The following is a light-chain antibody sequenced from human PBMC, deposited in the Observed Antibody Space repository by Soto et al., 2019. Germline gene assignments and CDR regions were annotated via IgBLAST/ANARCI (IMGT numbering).Light chain of an antibody. J-gene: IGKJ3*01. CDR1: QSVLYSSNNNNY. V-gene: IGKV4-1*01. CDR2: WAS. Sequence: IVMTQSPDSLAVPLGERATINCKSSQSVLYSSNNNNYLAWYQQKPGQPPKLLIYWASTRESGVPDRFSGSGSGTDFTLTISSLQAEDVAVYYCQQYYSTPFTFGPGTKVDIK. CDR3: QQYYSTPFT.